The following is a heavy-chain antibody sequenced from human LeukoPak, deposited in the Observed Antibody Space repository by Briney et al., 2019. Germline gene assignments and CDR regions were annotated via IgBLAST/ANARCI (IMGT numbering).Heavy chain of an antibody. CDR1: GGSISISSHY. CDR3: ARGRGITMVRGRFDY. Sequence: PSETLSLTCTVSGGSISISSHYWVWIRQPPGKGLEWIGSIYYSGSTYYNPSLKSRVTISVDTSKNQFSLKLSSVTAADTAVYYCARGRGITMVRGRFDYWGQGTLVTVSS. V-gene: IGHV4-39*07. J-gene: IGHJ4*02. D-gene: IGHD3-10*01. CDR2: IYYSGST.